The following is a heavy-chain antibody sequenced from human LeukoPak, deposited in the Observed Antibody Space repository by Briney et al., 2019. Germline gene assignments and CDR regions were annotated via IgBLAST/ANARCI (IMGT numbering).Heavy chain of an antibody. J-gene: IGHJ5*02. V-gene: IGHV4-34*01. CDR3: ARGHIVVVTATLRGNWFDP. CDR2: INHSGST. Sequence: SETLSLTCAVYGGSFSGYYWSWIRQPPGKGLEWIGEINHSGSTNYNPSLKSRVTISVDTSKNQFSLKLSSVTAADTAVYYCARGHIVVVTATLRGNWFDPWGQGTLVTVSS. D-gene: IGHD2-21*02. CDR1: GGSFSGYY.